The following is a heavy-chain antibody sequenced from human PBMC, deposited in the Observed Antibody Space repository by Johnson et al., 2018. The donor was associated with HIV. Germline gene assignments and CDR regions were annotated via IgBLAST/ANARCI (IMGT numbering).Heavy chain of an antibody. Sequence: QVQLVESGGGLIHPGGSLRLSCVASGFTVSDNYMSWVRQAPGKGLEWVSYISSSGSTIYYADSVKGRFTISRDNAKNSLYLQMNSLRAEDTAVYDCARGEYTYGVHDVFDIWGQGTMATVSS. D-gene: IGHD5-18*01. CDR2: ISSSGSTI. CDR1: GFTVSDNY. J-gene: IGHJ3*02. CDR3: ARGEYTYGVHDVFDI. V-gene: IGHV3-11*04.